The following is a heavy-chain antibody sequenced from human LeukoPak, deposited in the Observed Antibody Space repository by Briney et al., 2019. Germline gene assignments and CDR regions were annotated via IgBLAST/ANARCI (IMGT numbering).Heavy chain of an antibody. Sequence: SETLSLTCSVSGDSISSGTYYWGWIRQSPGKGPEWIGSVYYSGNTHYNPSLKSRVTISVDTSKNHFSLNLTSVTAPDTAIYYCARHMVIAHFFDYWGQGILVTVSS. CDR3: ARHMVIAHFFDY. J-gene: IGHJ4*02. CDR2: VYYSGNT. CDR1: GDSISSGTYY. D-gene: IGHD2-15*01. V-gene: IGHV4-39*01.